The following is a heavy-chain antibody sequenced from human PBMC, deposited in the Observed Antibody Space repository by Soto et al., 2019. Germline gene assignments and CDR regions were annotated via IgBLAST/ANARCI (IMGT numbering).Heavy chain of an antibody. D-gene: IGHD4-17*01. CDR2: AHHSGRT. CDR3: ARDYGDYYYYGMDV. V-gene: IGHV4-4*02. CDR1: GGSMSSSNW. Sequence: PSETLSLTCTVSGGSMSSSNWWNWVRQSPGKGQEWIGEAHHSGRTNYNPSLKSRVTISVDTSKNQFSLKLSSVTAADTAVYYCARDYGDYYYYGMDVWGQGTTVT. J-gene: IGHJ6*02.